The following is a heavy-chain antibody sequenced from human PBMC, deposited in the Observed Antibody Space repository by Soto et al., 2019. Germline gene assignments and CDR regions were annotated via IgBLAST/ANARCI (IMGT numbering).Heavy chain of an antibody. D-gene: IGHD6-19*01. CDR2: VYYSGST. V-gene: IGHV4-31*02. J-gene: IGHJ4*02. Sequence: WTWIRQHPGKGLEWIGYVYYSGSTYYNPSLKSRVTISVDTSKNHFSLKLSSVTAADTAVYYCARDTYSTGWYALDYWGQGALVTVFS. CDR3: ARDTYSTGWYALDY.